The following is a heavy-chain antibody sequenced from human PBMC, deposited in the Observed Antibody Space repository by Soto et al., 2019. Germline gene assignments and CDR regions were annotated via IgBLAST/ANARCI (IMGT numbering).Heavy chain of an antibody. CDR3: ARITTYYYDSSGYRYPNWFDP. CDR1: GDSISTFY. Sequence: SETLSLTCTVSGDSISTFYWGWMRQSPGKELEWIGYVYYTGSTNYNPSLKSRVTISVDRSKNQFSLKLTSANAADTAVYYCARITTYYYDSSGYRYPNWFDPWGQGTLVTVSS. D-gene: IGHD3-22*01. J-gene: IGHJ5*02. V-gene: IGHV4-59*01. CDR2: VYYTGST.